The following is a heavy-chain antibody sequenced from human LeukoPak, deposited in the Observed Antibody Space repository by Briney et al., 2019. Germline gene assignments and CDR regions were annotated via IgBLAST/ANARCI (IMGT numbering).Heavy chain of an antibody. CDR3: TAQALSYYYYGMDV. Sequence: GGSLRLSCAASGFTFSNAWMSWVRQAPGKGLEWVGRIKRKTDGGTTDYAAPVKGRFTISRDDSKNTLYLQMNSLKTEDTAVYSCTAQALSYYYYGMDVWGKGTTVPVSS. CDR1: GFTFSNAW. J-gene: IGHJ6*04. CDR2: IKRKTDGGTT. V-gene: IGHV3-15*01.